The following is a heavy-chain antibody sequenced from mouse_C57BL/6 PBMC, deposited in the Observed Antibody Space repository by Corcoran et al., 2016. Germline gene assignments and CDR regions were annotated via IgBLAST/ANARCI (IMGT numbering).Heavy chain of an antibody. J-gene: IGHJ2*01. Sequence: EVQLQQSGPVLVKPGASVKMSCKASGYTFTDYYMNWVKQSHGKSLEWIGVINPYNGGTSYNQKFKGKATLTVDKSSSTAYMELNSLTSEDSAVYYCASRDGYYFDYWGQGTTLTVSS. CDR2: INPYNGGT. V-gene: IGHV1-19*01. D-gene: IGHD2-3*01. CDR1: GYTFTDYY. CDR3: ASRDGYYFDY.